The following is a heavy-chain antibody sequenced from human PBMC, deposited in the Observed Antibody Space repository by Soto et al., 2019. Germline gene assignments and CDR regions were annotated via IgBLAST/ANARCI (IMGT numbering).Heavy chain of an antibody. D-gene: IGHD6-13*01. CDR1: GGSISSSSYY. CDR2: IYYSGST. V-gene: IGHV4-39*01. Sequence: PSETLSLTCTVSGGSISSSSYYWGWIRQPPGKGLEWIGSIYYSGSTYYNPSLKSRVTISVDTSKNQFSLKLSSVTAADTAVYYCASYDSSSWYLVEWWFDPWGQGTLVTVSS. CDR3: ASYDSSSWYLVEWWFDP. J-gene: IGHJ5*02.